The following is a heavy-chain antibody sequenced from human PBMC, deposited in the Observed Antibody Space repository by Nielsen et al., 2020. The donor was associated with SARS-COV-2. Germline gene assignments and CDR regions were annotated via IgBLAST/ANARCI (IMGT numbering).Heavy chain of an antibody. V-gene: IGHV5-10-1*01. CDR2: IDPSDSYI. J-gene: IGHJ5*02. D-gene: IGHD3-10*01. Sequence: GESLKISCKASGDGLSSYWISWVRQMPGKGPEWMGRIDPSDSYINYSPSFQGHVTISADKSISTAYLQWSSLKASDTAMYYCASHSNYYGSGTMSGWFDPWGQGTLVTVSS. CDR3: ASHSNYYGSGTMSGWFDP. CDR1: GDGLSSYW.